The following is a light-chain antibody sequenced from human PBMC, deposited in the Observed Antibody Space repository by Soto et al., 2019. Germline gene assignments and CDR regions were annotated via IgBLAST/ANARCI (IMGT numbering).Light chain of an antibody. V-gene: IGKV1-5*03. CDR3: QQYNSPYT. Sequence: DIPMTQSPSTLSASVGERVTITCRASQSISSWLAWYQQKPGKAPKLLIYKASSLESGVPSRFSGSGAGTEFTLTSSSLQPDDFATYYCQQYNSPYTFGQGTKLEIK. J-gene: IGKJ2*01. CDR1: QSISSW. CDR2: KAS.